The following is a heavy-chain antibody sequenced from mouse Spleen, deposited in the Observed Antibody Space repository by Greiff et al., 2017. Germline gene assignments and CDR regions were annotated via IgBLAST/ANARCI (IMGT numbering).Heavy chain of an antibody. Sequence: VQLKESGPGLVKPSQSLSLTCSVTGYSITSGYYWNWIRQFPGNKLEWMGYISYDGSNNYNPSLKNRISITRDTSKNQFFLKLNSVTTEDTATXYCARRQLGLTWFAYWGQGTLVTVSA. CDR1: GYSITSGYY. D-gene: IGHD3-2*01. J-gene: IGHJ3*01. CDR2: ISYDGSN. V-gene: IGHV3-6*01. CDR3: ARRQLGLTWFAY.